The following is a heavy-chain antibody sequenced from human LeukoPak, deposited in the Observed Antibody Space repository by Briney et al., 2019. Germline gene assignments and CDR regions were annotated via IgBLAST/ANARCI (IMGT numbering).Heavy chain of an antibody. V-gene: IGHV3-15*07. Sequence: GGSLRLSCATSGFTFSNAWMNWVRQAPGKGLEWVGRIRSNSDGGTIDYTAPVKGRFTLSRDDSKTTLYLQMNSLQTEDTAVYYCATDFYDSTWGQGTLVTVSS. CDR2: IRSNSDGGTI. D-gene: IGHD3-22*01. CDR1: GFTFSNAW. CDR3: ATDFYDST. J-gene: IGHJ5*02.